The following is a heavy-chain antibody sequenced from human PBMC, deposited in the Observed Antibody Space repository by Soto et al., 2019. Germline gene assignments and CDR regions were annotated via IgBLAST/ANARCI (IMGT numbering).Heavy chain of an antibody. CDR2: IIPILGIA. D-gene: IGHD6-19*01. CDR1: GGTFSSYT. V-gene: IGHV1-69*08. J-gene: IGHJ4*02. Sequence: QIQLVQSGAEVKKPGSSVKVSCKASGGTFSSYTISWVRQAPGQGLEWMGRIIPILGIANYAQKFQGRVTITADKSTSTAYMELSSLRSEDTAVYYSARETAAVDSDYWGQGPLVTVSS. CDR3: ARETAAVDSDY.